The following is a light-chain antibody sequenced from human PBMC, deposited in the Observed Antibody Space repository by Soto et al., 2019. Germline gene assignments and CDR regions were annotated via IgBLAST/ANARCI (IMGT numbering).Light chain of an antibody. CDR2: DAS. V-gene: IGKV1-5*01. J-gene: IGKJ3*01. CDR3: QQYNSYSRT. CDR1: QSISSW. Sequence: DIQMTQSPSTLSASVGDRVTITCRASQSISSWLAWYQQKPGKAPKLLIYDASSLESGVPSRFSSSGSGTEFTLTISSLQPDDFATYYCQQYNSYSRTFGPGTKVDIK.